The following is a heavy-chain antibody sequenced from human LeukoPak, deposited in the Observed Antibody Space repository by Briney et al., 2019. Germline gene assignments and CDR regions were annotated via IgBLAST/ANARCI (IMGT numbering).Heavy chain of an antibody. J-gene: IGHJ4*02. CDR1: GFTFSSYG. D-gene: IGHD6-19*01. Sequence: GGSLRLSCAASGFTFSSYGMHWVRQAPGKGLEWVAVIWYDGSNKYYADSVKGRFTISRDNSMNTLYLQMNSLRAEDTAVYYCARDPLSSGTPFDYWGQGTLVTVSS. V-gene: IGHV3-33*01. CDR3: ARDPLSSGTPFDY. CDR2: IWYDGSNK.